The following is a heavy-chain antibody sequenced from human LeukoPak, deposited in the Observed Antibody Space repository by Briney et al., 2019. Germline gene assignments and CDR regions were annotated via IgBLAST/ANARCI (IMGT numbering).Heavy chain of an antibody. D-gene: IGHD3-10*01. CDR1: EFTFGDYA. J-gene: IGHJ4*02. CDR2: IRSKAYGGTT. V-gene: IGHV3-49*04. CDR3: TGVYSDY. Sequence: GGSLRLSCTASEFTFGDYAMSWVRQAPGKGLEWVGFIRSKAYGGTTEYAASVKGRFTISRDDSKSIAYLQMNSLKTEDTAVYYCTGVYSDYWGQGTLVTVSS.